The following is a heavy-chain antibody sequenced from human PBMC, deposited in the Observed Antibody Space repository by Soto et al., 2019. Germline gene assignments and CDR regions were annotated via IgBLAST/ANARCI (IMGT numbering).Heavy chain of an antibody. CDR2: ISSSSSTI. D-gene: IGHD2-2*01. V-gene: IGHV3-48*02. Sequence: GGSLRLSCAASGFTFSSYSMNWVRQAPGKGLEWVSYISSSSSTIYYADSVKGRFTTSRDNAKNSLYLQMNSLRDEDTAVYYCARDPVYCSSTSCPGYYYYGMDVWGQGTTVTVSS. CDR3: ARDPVYCSSTSCPGYYYYGMDV. CDR1: GFTFSSYS. J-gene: IGHJ6*02.